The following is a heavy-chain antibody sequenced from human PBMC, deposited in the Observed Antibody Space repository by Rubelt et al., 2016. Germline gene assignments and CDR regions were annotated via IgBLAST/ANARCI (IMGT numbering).Heavy chain of an antibody. CDR2: INHSGST. V-gene: IGHV4-34*01. Sequence: QVQLQQWGAGLLKPSETLSLTCAVYGGSFSGYYWSWIRQPSGKGLEWIGEINHSGSTNYNPSPKSRVNRSIGTSKKQFSWRLSSVTTADTAVYFRAGVCGGDCRAGYWYCELWGRGTLVTDSS. J-gene: IGHJ2*01. D-gene: IGHD2-21*01. CDR1: GGSFSGYY. CDR3: AGVCGGDCRAGYWYCEL.